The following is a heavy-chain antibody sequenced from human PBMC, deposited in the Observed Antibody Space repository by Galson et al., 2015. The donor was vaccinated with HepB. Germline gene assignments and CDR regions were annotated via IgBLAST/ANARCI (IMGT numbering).Heavy chain of an antibody. CDR1: GFTFSDYY. J-gene: IGHJ4*02. V-gene: IGHV3-11*01. CDR2: ISSSGNII. D-gene: IGHD4-23*01. Sequence: SLRLSCAASGFTFSDYYISWIRQAPGKGLEWVSYISSSGNIIYYADSVKGRFTISRDNAKNSLYLQMNCLRAEDTAVYYCARHLGDFGGPSFQYWGQGTLVTVSS. CDR3: ARHLGDFGGPSFQY.